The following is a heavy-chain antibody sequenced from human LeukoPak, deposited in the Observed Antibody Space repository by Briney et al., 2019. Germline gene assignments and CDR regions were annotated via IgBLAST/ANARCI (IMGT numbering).Heavy chain of an antibody. V-gene: IGHV4-39*07. CDR2: IYYSGST. Sequence: PSETLSLTCTVSGGSISSSSYYWGWIRQPPGKGLEWIGSIYYSGSTYYNPSLKSRVTISVDTSKNQFSLKLSSVTAADTAVYYCASGSDPIDYWGQGTLVTVSS. D-gene: IGHD3-10*01. J-gene: IGHJ4*02. CDR3: ASGSDPIDY. CDR1: GGSISSSSYY.